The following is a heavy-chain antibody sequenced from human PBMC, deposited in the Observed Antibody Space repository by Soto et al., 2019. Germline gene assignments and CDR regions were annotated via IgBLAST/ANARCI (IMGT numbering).Heavy chain of an antibody. Sequence: QVQLQESGPGLVKPSEMLSLTCTVSGDAVISGSFYWSWIRQPPGKGLEWIGYIYYGGSTSYNPSLRSRVTISADTPKNQFSLRLSSVTAADTALYYCARVVSDTRDPHRFDYWGQGTLVTVSS. V-gene: IGHV4-61*01. CDR3: ARVVSDTRDPHRFDY. D-gene: IGHD1-26*01. CDR2: IYYGGST. CDR1: GDAVISGSFY. J-gene: IGHJ4*02.